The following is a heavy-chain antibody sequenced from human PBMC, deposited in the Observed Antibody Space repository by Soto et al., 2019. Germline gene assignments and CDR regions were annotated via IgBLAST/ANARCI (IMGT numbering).Heavy chain of an antibody. D-gene: IGHD5-12*01. CDR1: GGSISSGDYY. CDR2: IYYSGST. J-gene: IGHJ6*02. V-gene: IGHV4-30-4*01. CDR3: AREKQVGVASTSYYYYGMDV. Sequence: PSETLSLTCTVSGGSISSGDYYWSWIRQPPGKGLEWIGYIYYSGSTYYNPSLKSRVTISVDTSKNQFSLKLSSVTAADTAVYYCAREKQVGVASTSYYYYGMDVWGQGTPVTVYS.